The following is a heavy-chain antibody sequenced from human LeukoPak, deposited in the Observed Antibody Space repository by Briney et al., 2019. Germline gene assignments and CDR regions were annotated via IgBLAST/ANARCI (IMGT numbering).Heavy chain of an antibody. CDR2: ISYDGSNK. V-gene: IGHV3-30*03. CDR1: GFTFSSYG. D-gene: IGHD1-1*01. Sequence: PGRSLRLSCAASGFTFSSYGIHWVRQAPGKGLVWVAVISYDGSNKYYADSVKGRFTISRDNSKNTLYLQMNSLRAEDTAVYYCATVRLDYWGQGILVTVSS. J-gene: IGHJ4*02. CDR3: ATVRLDY.